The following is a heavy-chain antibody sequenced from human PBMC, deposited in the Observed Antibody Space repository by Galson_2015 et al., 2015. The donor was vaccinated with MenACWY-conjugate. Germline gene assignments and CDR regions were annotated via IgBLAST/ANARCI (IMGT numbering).Heavy chain of an antibody. CDR2: ITAGPITP. CDR3: ARAPRGIAPTDAFEI. D-gene: IGHD6-13*01. CDR1: GFTFSSYA. V-gene: IGHV3-23*01. J-gene: IGHJ3*02. Sequence: SLRLSCAASGFTFSSYAVSWVRQAPGKGLEWVSAITAGPITPYYIASVKGRFTISRDNSKNTLFLQMNSLRAEDTALYFCARAPRGIAPTDAFEIWGPGTMVTVSS.